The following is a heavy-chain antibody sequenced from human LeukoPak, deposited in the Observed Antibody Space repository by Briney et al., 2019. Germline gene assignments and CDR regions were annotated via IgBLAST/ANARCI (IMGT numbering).Heavy chain of an antibody. CDR1: GYTFTSYG. CDR2: ISAYNDNT. J-gene: IGHJ4*02. V-gene: IGHV1-18*01. CDR3: ARQNRDFWSGYHLDY. D-gene: IGHD3-3*01. Sequence: ASVKVSCKASGYTFTSYGISWVRQAPGQGLEWMGGISAYNDNTNYAQKLQGRVSMTTDTSTSTAYMEVRSLRSDDTAVYYCARQNRDFWSGYHLDYWGQGTLVTVSS.